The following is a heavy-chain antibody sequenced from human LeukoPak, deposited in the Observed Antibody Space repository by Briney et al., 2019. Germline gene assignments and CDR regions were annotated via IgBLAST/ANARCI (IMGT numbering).Heavy chain of an antibody. CDR1: GYTFTSYG. D-gene: IGHD3-9*01. Sequence: ASVKVSCKASGYTFTSYGISWVRQAPGQGLEWMGWISAYNGNTNYAQKLQGRVTMTTDTSTSTAYMELRSLRSDDTAVYYCARSGKLRYFDWCFDYWGQGTLVTVSS. CDR3: ARSGKLRYFDWCFDY. V-gene: IGHV1-18*01. CDR2: ISAYNGNT. J-gene: IGHJ4*02.